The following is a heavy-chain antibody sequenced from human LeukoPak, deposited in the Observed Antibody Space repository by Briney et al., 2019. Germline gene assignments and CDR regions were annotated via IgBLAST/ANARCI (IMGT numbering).Heavy chain of an antibody. CDR3: ARNYYDSSGYYRWPLDY. CDR2: IYYSGST. Sequence: SETLTLTCTVSGGSISSYYWSWIRQPPGKGLEWIGYIYYSGSTNYNPSLKSRVTISVDTSKNQFSLKLSSVTAADTAVYYCARNYYDSSGYYRWPLDYWGQGALATVSS. CDR1: GGSISSYY. V-gene: IGHV4-59*12. D-gene: IGHD3-22*01. J-gene: IGHJ4*02.